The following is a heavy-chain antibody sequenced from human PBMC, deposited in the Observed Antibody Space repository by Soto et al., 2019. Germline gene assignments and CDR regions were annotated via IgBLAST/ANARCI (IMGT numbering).Heavy chain of an antibody. V-gene: IGHV4-39*01. J-gene: IGHJ6*02. CDR1: GGSISSSSYY. CDR2: IYYSGST. Sequence: PSETLSLTCTVSGGSISSSSYYWGWIRQPPGKGLEWIGSIYYSGSTYYNPSLKSRVTISVDTSKNQFSLKLSSVTAADTAVYYCARLSGLGVRGVIITSYYYGMDVWGQGTTVT. D-gene: IGHD3-10*01. CDR3: ARLSGLGVRGVIITSYYYGMDV.